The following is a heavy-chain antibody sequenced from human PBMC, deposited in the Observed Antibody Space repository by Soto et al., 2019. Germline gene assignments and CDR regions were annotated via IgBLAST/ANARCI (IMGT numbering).Heavy chain of an antibody. D-gene: IGHD2-8*02. V-gene: IGHV4-59*01. CDR1: GGSISSYY. CDR3: ARVSLVGPGAFDI. J-gene: IGHJ3*02. Sequence: PSETLSLTCTVSGGSISSYYWSWIRQPPGKGLEWIGYIYYSGSTNYNPSLKSRVTISVDTSKNQFSLKLSSVTAADTAVYYCARVSLVGPGAFDIWGQGTMVTVSS. CDR2: IYYSGST.